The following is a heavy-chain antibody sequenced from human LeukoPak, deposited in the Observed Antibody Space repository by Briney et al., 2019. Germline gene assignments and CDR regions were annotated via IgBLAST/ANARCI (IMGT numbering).Heavy chain of an antibody. D-gene: IGHD6-19*01. Sequence: SETLSLTCTVSGGSISGSYWSWIRQPPGKGLEWIAYMYNSGSTNYNPSLKSRVTISIDTSKNQFSLKLSSVTAADTAVYYCASIQSIAVAGSVDYWGQGTLVTVSS. CDR2: MYNSGST. V-gene: IGHV4-59*08. CDR3: ASIQSIAVAGSVDY. CDR1: GGSISGSY. J-gene: IGHJ4*02.